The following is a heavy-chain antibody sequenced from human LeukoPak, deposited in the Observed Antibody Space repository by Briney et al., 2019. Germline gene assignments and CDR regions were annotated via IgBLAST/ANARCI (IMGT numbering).Heavy chain of an antibody. CDR3: ARHVVVVAATPRWFDP. D-gene: IGHD2-15*01. Sequence: SETLSLTCTVSGGSISSSSYYWGWIRQPPGKGLEWIGSIYYSGSTYYNPSLKGRVTISVDTSKNQFSLKLSSVTAADTAVYYCARHVVVVAATPRWFDPWGQGTLVTVSS. J-gene: IGHJ5*02. CDR1: GGSISSSSYY. CDR2: IYYSGST. V-gene: IGHV4-39*01.